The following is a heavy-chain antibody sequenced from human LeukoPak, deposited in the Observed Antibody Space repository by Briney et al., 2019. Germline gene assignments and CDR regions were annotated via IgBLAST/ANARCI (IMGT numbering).Heavy chain of an antibody. J-gene: IGHJ4*02. CDR1: GFTFKTYT. Sequence: PGGSLRLSCAASGFTFKTYTMHWVRQAPGMGLEWVSSISSSSSYIFYADSVKGRFTISRDNSKNTLYLQMNSLRAEDTAVYYCAKGEWELPFDYWGQGTLVTVSS. CDR2: ISSSSSYI. D-gene: IGHD1-26*01. CDR3: AKGEWELPFDY. V-gene: IGHV3-21*03.